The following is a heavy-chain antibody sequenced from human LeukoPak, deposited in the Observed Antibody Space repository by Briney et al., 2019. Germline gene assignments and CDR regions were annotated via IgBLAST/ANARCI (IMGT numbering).Heavy chain of an antibody. V-gene: IGHV1-69*05. D-gene: IGHD6-6*01. CDR1: GGTFSSYA. CDR3: ARDSRRIAALYYYYYYMDV. CDR2: IIPIFGTA. J-gene: IGHJ6*03. Sequence: GSSVKVSCKXSGGTFSSYAISWVRQAPGQGLEWMGGIIPIFGTANYAQKFQGRVTITTDESTSTAYMELSSLRSEDTAVYYCARDSRRIAALYYYYYYMDVWGKGTTVTVSS.